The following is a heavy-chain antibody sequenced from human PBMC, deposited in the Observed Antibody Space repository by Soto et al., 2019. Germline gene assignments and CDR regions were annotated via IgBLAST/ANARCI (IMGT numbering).Heavy chain of an antibody. D-gene: IGHD2-15*01. CDR2: IVVGSGNT. V-gene: IGHV1-58*02. J-gene: IGHJ6*02. CDR1: GFTFTSSA. Sequence: SVKVSCKASGFTFTSSAMQWVRQARGQRLEWIGWIVVGSGNTNYAQKFQERVTITRDMSTSTAYMELSSLRSEDTAVYYCAEDFYRLLGLDVWGQGTTVTVSS. CDR3: AEDFYRLLGLDV.